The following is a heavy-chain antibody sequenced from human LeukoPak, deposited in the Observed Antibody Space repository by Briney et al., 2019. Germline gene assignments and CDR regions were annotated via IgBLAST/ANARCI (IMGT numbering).Heavy chain of an antibody. CDR3: ARYVAARAPFDY. CDR2: IRYDGSNK. CDR1: GFTFSSYG. D-gene: IGHD6-6*01. V-gene: IGHV3-30*02. J-gene: IGHJ4*02. Sequence: GGSLRLSCAASGFTFSSYGMHWVRQAPGKGLEWVAFIRYDGSNKYYADSVKGRFTISRDNSKNTLYLQMNSLRAEDTAVYYCARYVAARAPFDYWGQGTLVTVSS.